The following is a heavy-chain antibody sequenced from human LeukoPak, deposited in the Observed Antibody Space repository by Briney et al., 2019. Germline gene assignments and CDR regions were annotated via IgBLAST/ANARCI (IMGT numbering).Heavy chain of an antibody. CDR1: EFTFSSSR. V-gene: IGHV3-7*05. J-gene: IGHJ4*02. CDR2: IKQDGSAK. Sequence: GGSLRLSCAASEFTFSSSRMTWVRQAPGKGLEWVANIKQDGSAKYYVDSVKGRFTISRDNAKNSLYLQMNSLRAEDTAVYYCARDSPSGSYGYWGQGTLVTVSS. CDR3: ARDSPSGSYGY. D-gene: IGHD1-26*01.